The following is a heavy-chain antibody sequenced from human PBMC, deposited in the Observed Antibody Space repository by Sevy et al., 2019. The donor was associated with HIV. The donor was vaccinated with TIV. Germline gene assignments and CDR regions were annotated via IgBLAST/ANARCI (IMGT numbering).Heavy chain of an antibody. V-gene: IGHV3-72*01. CDR1: GFTFSDHY. D-gene: IGHD6-13*01. CDR3: ATQAGIGATGRVFDY. Sequence: GGSLRLSCAASGFTFSDHYMEWVRPAPGKGLEWVGRIRNKADSNTTEYAASVKGRFTNTRDDSKNLLYLILNSLKTEDKAVYYCATQAGIGATGRVFDYWGQGTLVTVSS. J-gene: IGHJ4*02. CDR2: IRNKADSNTT.